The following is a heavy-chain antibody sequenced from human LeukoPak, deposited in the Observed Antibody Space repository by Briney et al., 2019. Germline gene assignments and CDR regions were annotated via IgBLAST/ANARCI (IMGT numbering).Heavy chain of an antibody. D-gene: IGHD3-22*01. CDR2: IYGGSGRT. CDR1: EVTVSFNY. CDR3: ARDSYYDSTGGFDY. J-gene: IGHJ4*02. V-gene: IGHV3-66*01. Sequence: HPGGSLGLSCAASEVTVSFNYMSWVRQAPGKGLEWVSVIYGGSGRTYYADSVKGRFTISRDNSKNTLYLQMNSLRTEDTAVYYCARDSYYDSTGGFDYWGQGTLVTVSS.